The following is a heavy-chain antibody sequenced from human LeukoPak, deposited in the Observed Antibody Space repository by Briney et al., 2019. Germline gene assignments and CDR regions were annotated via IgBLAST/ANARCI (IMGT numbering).Heavy chain of an antibody. CDR2: IYSGGST. D-gene: IGHD3-22*01. CDR3: ARAVPYYYDSSGYYGQIGAFDI. CDR1: GFTVSSNY. V-gene: IGHV3-53*01. J-gene: IGHJ3*02. Sequence: GGSLRLSCAASGFTVSSNYMSWVRQAPGKGLEWVSVIYSGGSTYYADSVKGRFTIFRDNSKNTLYLQMNSLRAEDTAVYYCARAVPYYYDSSGYYGQIGAFDIWGQGTMVTVSS.